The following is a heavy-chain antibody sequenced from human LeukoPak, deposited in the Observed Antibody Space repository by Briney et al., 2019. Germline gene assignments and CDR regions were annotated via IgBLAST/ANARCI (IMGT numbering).Heavy chain of an antibody. CDR3: ARSALGTFYFDY. J-gene: IGHJ4*02. D-gene: IGHD2/OR15-2a*01. CDR1: GDSVSSNSAA. V-gene: IGHV6-1*01. CDR2: TYYRSKWSN. Sequence: SQTLTLTCALSGDSVSSNSAAWNWIRQSPSRGLEWLGRTYYRSKWSNDFAVSVKSRITINPDTSKNQFSLQLNSVTPEDTAVYYCARSALGTFYFDYWGQGTLVTVSS.